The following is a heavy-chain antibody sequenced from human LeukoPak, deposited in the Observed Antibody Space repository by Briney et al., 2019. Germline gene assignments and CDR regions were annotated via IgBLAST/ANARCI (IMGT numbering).Heavy chain of an antibody. CDR3: APNFWSGYVTDY. CDR1: GFTFSSYS. V-gene: IGHV3-48*02. Sequence: AGGSLRLSCAASGFTFSSYSMNWVRQAPGKGLEWVSYISSSGNMIYYADSVMGRFTISRDNAKNSLYLQMNSLRDDDTAVYYCAPNFWSGYVTDYWGQGILVTVSS. CDR2: ISSSGNMI. J-gene: IGHJ4*02. D-gene: IGHD3-3*01.